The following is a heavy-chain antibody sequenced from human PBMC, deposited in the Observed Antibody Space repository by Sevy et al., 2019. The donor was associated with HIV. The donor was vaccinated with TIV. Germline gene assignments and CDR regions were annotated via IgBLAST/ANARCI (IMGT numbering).Heavy chain of an antibody. CDR2: IRSKAYGGTT. CDR3: TRRGDGYKDYYYYYYMDV. Sequence: GGSLRLSCTASGFTFGDYAMSWFRQAPGKGLEWVGFIRSKAYGGTTEYAASVKGRFTISRDDSKSIAYLKMNSLKTEDTAVYYCTRRGDGYKDYYYYYYMDVWGKGTTVTVSS. CDR1: GFTFGDYA. V-gene: IGHV3-49*03. J-gene: IGHJ6*03. D-gene: IGHD3-10*01.